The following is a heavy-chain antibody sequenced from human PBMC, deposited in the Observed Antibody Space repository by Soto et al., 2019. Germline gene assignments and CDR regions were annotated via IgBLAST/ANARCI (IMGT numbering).Heavy chain of an antibody. V-gene: IGHV3-23*01. CDR3: AKGSDLWSANMHRDFDY. CDR2: IIYSDTST. CDR1: GVIVTSYR. D-gene: IGHD3-3*01. J-gene: IGHJ4*02. Sequence: GWALRVSCAASGVIVTSYRMNWVRQARGKGLEWVSAIIYSDTSTYYADSVKGRFTISRDNSKNTLYLQITSLRDEATATYYGAKGSDLWSANMHRDFDYWGQGTMFTVSS.